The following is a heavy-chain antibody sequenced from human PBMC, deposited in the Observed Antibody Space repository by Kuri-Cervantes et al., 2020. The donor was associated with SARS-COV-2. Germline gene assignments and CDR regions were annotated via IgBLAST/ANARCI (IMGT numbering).Heavy chain of an antibody. V-gene: IGHV4-61*02. CDR3: ARGSLCSSTSCSPFDI. Sequence: SETLSLTCTVSGGSISSGSYYWSWIRQPAGKGLEWIGRIYTSGSTNYNPSLKSRVTISVDTSKYQFSLKLSSVTAADTAVYYCARGSLCSSTSCSPFDIWGQGTMVTVSS. CDR2: IYTSGST. CDR1: GGSISSGSYY. J-gene: IGHJ3*02. D-gene: IGHD2-2*01.